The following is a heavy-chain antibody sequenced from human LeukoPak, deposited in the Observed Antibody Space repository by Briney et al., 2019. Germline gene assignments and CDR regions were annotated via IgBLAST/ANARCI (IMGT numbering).Heavy chain of an antibody. V-gene: IGHV1-2*02. CDR3: ARGKYYYGSGNQFPNAFDI. J-gene: IGHJ3*02. D-gene: IGHD3-10*01. CDR2: INPNSGGT. CDR1: GYTFTVYY. Sequence: ASVKVSCKASGYTFTVYYMHWVRQAPGQGLEWMGWINPNSGGTNYAQKFQGRVTMTRDTSISTAYMELSRLRSDDTAVYYCARGKYYYGSGNQFPNAFDIWGQGTMVTVSS.